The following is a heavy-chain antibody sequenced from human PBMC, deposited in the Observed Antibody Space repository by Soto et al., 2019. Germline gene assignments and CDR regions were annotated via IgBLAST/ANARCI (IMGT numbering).Heavy chain of an antibody. J-gene: IGHJ4*02. V-gene: IGHV3-48*01. CDR3: AKDRGDTATDY. D-gene: IGHD5-18*01. Sequence: GGSLRLSCAASRFTFSSYSMNWVRQAPGKGLEWVSYISSSSSTIYYADSVKGRFTISRDNAKNSLYLQMNSLRAEDTAVYYCAKDRGDTATDYWGQGTLVTVSS. CDR1: RFTFSSYS. CDR2: ISSSSSTI.